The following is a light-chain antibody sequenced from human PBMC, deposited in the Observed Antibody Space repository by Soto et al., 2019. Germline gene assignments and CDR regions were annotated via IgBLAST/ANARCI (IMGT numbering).Light chain of an antibody. CDR2: KVT. V-gene: IGKV2-30*01. J-gene: IGKJ1*01. CDR3: LHVPLLPPK. CDR1: QRLIDSNGNTY. Sequence: DVVMTQSPLSLPVTLGQPASISCRSSQRLIDSNGNTYLSWYHQRPGQSTRRLIYKVTNRDSRVNISFSGSGSGNDFTKIISRVATMEVGISLFLHVPLLPPKFGQGTKGDIK.